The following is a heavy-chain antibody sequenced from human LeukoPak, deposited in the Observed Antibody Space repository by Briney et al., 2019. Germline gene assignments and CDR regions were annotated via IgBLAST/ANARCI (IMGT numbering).Heavy chain of an antibody. Sequence: PSETLSLTCAVYGGSFSGYYWSWIRQPPGKGLEWIGEINHSGSTNYNPSLKSRVTISVDTSKNQFSLKLSSVTAADTAVYYCARRHCTNGVCFFDYWGQGTLVTVSS. CDR3: ARRHCTNGVCFFDY. V-gene: IGHV4-34*01. CDR1: GGSFSGYY. J-gene: IGHJ4*02. D-gene: IGHD2-8*01. CDR2: INHSGST.